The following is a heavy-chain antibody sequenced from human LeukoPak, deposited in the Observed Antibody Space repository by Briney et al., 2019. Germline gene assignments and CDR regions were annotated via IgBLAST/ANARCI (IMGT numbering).Heavy chain of an antibody. CDR3: ARARYFDWLYFDY. J-gene: IGHJ4*02. Sequence: PSGTLSLTCTVSGGSISSYYWSWIRQPPGKGLEWIGYIYYSGSTNYNPSLKSRVTISVDTSKNQFSLKLSSVTAADTAVYYCARARYFDWLYFDYWGQGTLVTVSS. CDR1: GGSISSYY. CDR2: IYYSGST. D-gene: IGHD3-9*01. V-gene: IGHV4-59*01.